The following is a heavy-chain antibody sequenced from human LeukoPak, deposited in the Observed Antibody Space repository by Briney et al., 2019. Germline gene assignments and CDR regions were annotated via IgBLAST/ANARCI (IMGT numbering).Heavy chain of an antibody. CDR3: ATLQFWLA. D-gene: IGHD4-11*01. J-gene: IGHJ4*02. CDR2: ISNNSTYI. V-gene: IGHV3-21*04. CDR1: GFPFNNYY. Sequence: GGSLRLSCAASGFPFNNYYMNWVRQAPGKGLEWVSSISNNSTYIYYADSVKGRFTISRDNSKNTLYLQMNSLRAEDTAVYYCATLQFWLAWGQGTLVTVSS.